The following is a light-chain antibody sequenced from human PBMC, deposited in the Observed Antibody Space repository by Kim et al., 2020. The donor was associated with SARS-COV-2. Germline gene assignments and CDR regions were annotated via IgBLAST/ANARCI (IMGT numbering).Light chain of an antibody. V-gene: IGLV3-1*01. CDR1: KLGDKY. Sequence: VSPGQTASITCSGSKLGDKYAYWYQKKPGQSPVLVIYQHTKRPSGISQRFSGSSSGNTATLTISRAQTMDEADYYCQAWDSSTAVFGGGTQLTVL. CDR3: QAWDSSTAV. J-gene: IGLJ3*02. CDR2: QHT.